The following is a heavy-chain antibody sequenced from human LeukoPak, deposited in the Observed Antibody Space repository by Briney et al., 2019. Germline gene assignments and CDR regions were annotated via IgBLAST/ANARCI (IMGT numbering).Heavy chain of an antibody. J-gene: IGHJ4*02. CDR3: AKDSCSSTTCYWDY. D-gene: IGHD2-2*01. V-gene: IGHV3-23*01. CDR1: GFTFSTYA. CDR2: ISGSGGGT. Sequence: QTGGSLRLXCAASGFTFSTYAMSWVRQAPGTGLGWVSAISGSGGGTYYADSVKGRFTISRDNSKNTLYLQMSSLRAEDTAIYYCAKDSCSSTTCYWDYWGQRTLVTVSS.